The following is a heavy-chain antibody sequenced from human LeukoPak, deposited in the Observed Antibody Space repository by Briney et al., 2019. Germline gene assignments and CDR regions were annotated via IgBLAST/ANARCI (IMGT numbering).Heavy chain of an antibody. CDR2: INPNSGGT. CDR3: ARDLTPFGLAYYYYYYMDV. J-gene: IGHJ6*03. V-gene: IGHV1-2*02. CDR1: GYTFTGYY. D-gene: IGHD3/OR15-3a*01. Sequence: ASVKVSCKASGYTFTGYYMHWVRQAPGQGLEWMGWINPNSGGTNYAQKFQGRVTMTRDTSISTAYMELSRLRSDDTAVYYCARDLTPFGLAYYYYYYMDVWGKGTTVTVSS.